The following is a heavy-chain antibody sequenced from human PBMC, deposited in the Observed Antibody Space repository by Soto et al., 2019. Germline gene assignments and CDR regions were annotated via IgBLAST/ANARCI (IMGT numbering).Heavy chain of an antibody. D-gene: IGHD4-4*01. CDR1: GGSISSGSYY. CDR3: ARGDYSNYYWFDP. V-gene: IGHV4-31*03. Sequence: QVQLQESGPGLVKPSQTLSLTCTVSGGSISSGSYYWSWIRQHPGKGLEWIGYIYYSGSTYYNPSLKRRVTISVDTSKNQFSLKLSSVTAADTAVYYCARGDYSNYYWFDPWVQGTLVTVSS. J-gene: IGHJ5*02. CDR2: IYYSGST.